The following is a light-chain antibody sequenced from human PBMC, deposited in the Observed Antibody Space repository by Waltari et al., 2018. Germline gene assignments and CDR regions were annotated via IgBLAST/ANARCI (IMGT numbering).Light chain of an antibody. CDR2: WAS. V-gene: IGKV4-1*01. J-gene: IGKJ1*01. Sequence: DIVMTQSPDSLAVSLGERATINCKSSQTVLYNANNKNYSTWYQHKPGQPPKLLISWASIRESGVPDRVTGSGSGTDFTLTISSLQAEDVAVYYCQQHYTTPWTFGQGTKVEIK. CDR1: QTVLYNANNKNY. CDR3: QQHYTTPWT.